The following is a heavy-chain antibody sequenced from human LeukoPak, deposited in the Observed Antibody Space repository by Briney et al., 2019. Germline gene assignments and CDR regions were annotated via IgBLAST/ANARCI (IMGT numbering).Heavy chain of an antibody. D-gene: IGHD1-26*01. CDR2: MSYSGKI. CDR1: GDSITKKNFF. V-gene: IGHV4-39*07. Sequence: SETLSLTCTISGDSITKKNFFWGWIRQPPGKGLEWIVSMSYSGKIYYNPSLKSRVSISIDTSKNQLSLKLNSVTAADTAVYYCARGGRSGSYYSPYYFDYWGQGTLVTVSS. CDR3: ARGGRSGSYYSPYYFDY. J-gene: IGHJ4*02.